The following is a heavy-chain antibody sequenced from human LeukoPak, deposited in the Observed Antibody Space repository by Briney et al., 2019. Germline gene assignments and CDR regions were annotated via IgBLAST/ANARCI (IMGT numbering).Heavy chain of an antibody. CDR3: ARDLGTPTTVTTNY. CDR2: MNPNSGNT. J-gene: IGHJ4*02. D-gene: IGHD4-17*01. CDR1: GYTFTSYD. Sequence: ASVKVSCKASGYTFTSYDINWVRQATGQGLEWMGWMNPNSGNTGYAQKFQGRVTMTRNTSISTAYMELSSLRSEDTAVYYCARDLGTPTTVTTNYWGQGTLVTVSS. V-gene: IGHV1-8*01.